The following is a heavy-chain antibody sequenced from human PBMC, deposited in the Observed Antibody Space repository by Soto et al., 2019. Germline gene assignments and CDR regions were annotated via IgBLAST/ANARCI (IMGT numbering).Heavy chain of an antibody. J-gene: IGHJ6*02. CDR1: GGTFSSYA. CDR3: ARISSPAIRYYYGMDV. V-gene: IGHV1-69*01. D-gene: IGHD3-3*02. Sequence: QVQLVHSGAEVKKPGSSVKVSCKASGGTFSSYAISWVRQAPGQGLEWLGGIIPIFGTANYEQKFQGRVRITADESTSTAYMELSRLSSEDTAVYYCARISSPAIRYYYGMDVWGQGTTVTVSS. CDR2: IIPIFGTA.